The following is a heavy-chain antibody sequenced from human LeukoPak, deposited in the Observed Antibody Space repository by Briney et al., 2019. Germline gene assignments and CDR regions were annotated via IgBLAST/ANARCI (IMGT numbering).Heavy chain of an antibody. V-gene: IGHV4-61*02. CDR1: GNSISSGDNY. D-gene: IGHD5-18*01. CDR2: IYTSGST. CDR3: ARTTEGGYTYGYFYYYYMDV. Sequence: SETLSLTCTVSGNSISSGDNYWSWLRQPAGTGLEWIGRIYTSGSTNYNPSLKSRVTISVDTSKNQFSLKLTSVTAADTAVYYCARTTEGGYTYGYFYYYYMDVWGKGTTVTISS. J-gene: IGHJ6*03.